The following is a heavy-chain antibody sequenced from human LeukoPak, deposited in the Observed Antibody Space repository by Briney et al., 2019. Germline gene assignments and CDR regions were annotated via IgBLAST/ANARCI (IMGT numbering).Heavy chain of an antibody. D-gene: IGHD3-10*01. CDR3: AKEDGSGSYYNWGYYYYYGMDV. J-gene: IGHJ6*02. Sequence: GGSLRLSCAASGFTFSSYAMSWVRQAPGKGLEWVAAISGSGGSTYCVDSVKGRFTVSRDNSKNTLYLQMNSLRAEDTAVYYCAKEDGSGSYYNWGYYYYYGMDVWGQGTTVTVSS. V-gene: IGHV3-23*01. CDR1: GFTFSSYA. CDR2: ISGSGGST.